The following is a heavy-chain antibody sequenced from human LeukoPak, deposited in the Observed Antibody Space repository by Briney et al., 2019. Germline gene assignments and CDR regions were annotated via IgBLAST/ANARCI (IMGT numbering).Heavy chain of an antibody. CDR1: GFTFSSYA. D-gene: IGHD4-23*01. V-gene: IGHV3-30-3*01. CDR3: ARVYGGYLGYFDY. J-gene: IGHJ4*02. Sequence: GRSLRLSCASSGFTFSSYAMHWVRQAPGKGLEWVAFISYDGSNKYYADSVKGRFTISRDNSKNTLYLQMNSLRAEDTAVYYCARVYGGYLGYFDYWGQGTLVTVSS. CDR2: ISYDGSNK.